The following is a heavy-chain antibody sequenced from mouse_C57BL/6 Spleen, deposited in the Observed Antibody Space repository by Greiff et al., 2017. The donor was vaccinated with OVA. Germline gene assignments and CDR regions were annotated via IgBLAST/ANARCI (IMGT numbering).Heavy chain of an antibody. Sequence: EVQRVESEGGLVQPGSSMKLSCTASGFTFSDYYMAWVRQVPEKGLEWVANINYDGSSTYYLDSLKSRFIISRDNAKNILYLQMSSLKSEDTATYYCAREVLGQYFDVWGTGTTVTVSS. J-gene: IGHJ1*03. D-gene: IGHD4-1*01. CDR3: AREVLGQYFDV. CDR1: GFTFSDYY. V-gene: IGHV5-16*01. CDR2: INYDGSST.